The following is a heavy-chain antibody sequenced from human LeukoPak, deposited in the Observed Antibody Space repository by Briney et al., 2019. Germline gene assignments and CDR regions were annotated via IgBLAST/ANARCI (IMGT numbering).Heavy chain of an antibody. V-gene: IGHV3-21*01. D-gene: IGHD3-3*01. CDR1: GFTFSSYN. Sequence: GGSLRLSCAASGFTFSSYNMNWVRQAPGKGLEWVSSISSSSSYIYYADSVKGRFTISRDNAKNSLYLQMNSLRAEDTAVYYCARDRNTDFWSGYYTNYFDYWGQGTLVTVSS. CDR2: ISSSSSYI. CDR3: ARDRNTDFWSGYYTNYFDY. J-gene: IGHJ4*02.